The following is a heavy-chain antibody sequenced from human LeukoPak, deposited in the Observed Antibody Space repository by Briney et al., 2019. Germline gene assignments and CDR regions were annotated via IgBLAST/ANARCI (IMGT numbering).Heavy chain of an antibody. CDR1: GGSISSSGYY. V-gene: IGHV4-39*01. CDR2: IYYSGST. D-gene: IGHD6-13*01. Sequence: PSETQSLTCTVSGGSISSSGYYWGWIRQPPGKGLEWIGGIYYSGSTFYRPSLKSRVTISVDTSKNQFSLKLTSVTAADTAVYYCARQRSPYSSTSYPDYWGQGTLVTVSS. CDR3: ARQRSPYSSTSYPDY. J-gene: IGHJ4*02.